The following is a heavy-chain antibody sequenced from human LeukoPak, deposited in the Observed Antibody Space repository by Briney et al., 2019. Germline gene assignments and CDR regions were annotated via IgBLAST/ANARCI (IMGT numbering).Heavy chain of an antibody. V-gene: IGHV3-21*01. D-gene: IGHD1-26*01. CDR3: ARDPYSGNYGNYYYYYMDV. Sequence: PGGSLRLSCAASGFTFNNYNMNWVRQAPGRALEWVSSITSSGTYIFYADSVKGRFTISRDNAKNSLYLQMNSLGPEDTAVYYCARDPYSGNYGNYYYYYMDVWGKGATVTISS. CDR2: ITSSGTYI. J-gene: IGHJ6*03. CDR1: GFTFNNYN.